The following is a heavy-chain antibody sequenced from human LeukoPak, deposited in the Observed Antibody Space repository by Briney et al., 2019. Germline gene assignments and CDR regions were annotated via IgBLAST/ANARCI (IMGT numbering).Heavy chain of an antibody. CDR3: AKTIPYWYFDL. Sequence: GGSLRLSCAASGFTFSSYSMNWVRQAPGKGLEWVSSISSSSSCIYYADSVKGRFTISRDNAKNSLYLQMNSLRAEDTAVYYCAKTIPYWYFDLWGRGTLVTVSS. J-gene: IGHJ2*01. V-gene: IGHV3-21*01. CDR1: GFTFSSYS. CDR2: ISSSSSCI. D-gene: IGHD5-24*01.